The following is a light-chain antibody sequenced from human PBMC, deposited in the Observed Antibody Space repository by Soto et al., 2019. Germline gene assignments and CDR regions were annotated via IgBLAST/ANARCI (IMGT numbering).Light chain of an antibody. J-gene: IGKJ1*01. CDR3: QQYNSYST. CDR1: QSISSW. CDR2: KAS. V-gene: IGKV1-5*03. Sequence: DIEMTQSPSTVSASVGDRLTITCRASQSISSWLAWYQQKPGKAPKLLIYKASSLESGVPSRFSGSGSGTEFTRTISSLQPDDFATYYCQQYNSYSTFGQGTKVDIK.